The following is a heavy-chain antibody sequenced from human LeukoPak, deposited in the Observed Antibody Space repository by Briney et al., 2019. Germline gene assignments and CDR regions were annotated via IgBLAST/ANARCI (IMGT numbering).Heavy chain of an antibody. CDR2: IYYSGST. CDR3: ARDMRYCSSTSCYASYYYYYMDV. D-gene: IGHD2-2*01. Sequence: KPSETLSLTCTVSGGSISSSSYYWGWIRQPPGKGLEWIGSIYYSGSTYYNPSLKSRVTISADTSKNQFSLKLSSVTAADTAVYYCARDMRYCSSTSCYASYYYYYMDVWGKGTTVTISS. V-gene: IGHV4-39*07. CDR1: GGSISSSSYY. J-gene: IGHJ6*03.